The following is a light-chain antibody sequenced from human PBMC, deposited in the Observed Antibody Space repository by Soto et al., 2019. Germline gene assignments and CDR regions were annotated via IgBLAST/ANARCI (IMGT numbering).Light chain of an antibody. CDR2: DAS. J-gene: IGKJ4*01. CDR1: QSVSSY. Sequence: EIVLTQSPATLSLPPGERATLACRASQSVSSYLAWYQQKPGQAPRLLIYDASNRATGIPARFSGSGSGTAFTLTISSLEPEGFAVYYCQQRSNWLTFGGGTKVEIK. V-gene: IGKV3-11*01. CDR3: QQRSNWLT.